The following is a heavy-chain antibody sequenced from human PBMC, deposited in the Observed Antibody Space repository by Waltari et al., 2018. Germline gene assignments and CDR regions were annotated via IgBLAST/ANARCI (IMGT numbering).Heavy chain of an antibody. Sequence: EVQLLESGVGLVQAGGSLRRSCAASGFTCSIYPMSWVRQAPGKGLEWVSRVGGSGDGTYYAASVKGRFTISRDNSRNMVYLQMNSLRADDTAVYYCAKGVAVTVTGPEYWGQGTLVTVSS. CDR2: VGGSGDGT. D-gene: IGHD6-19*01. CDR1: GFTCSIYP. CDR3: AKGVAVTVTGPEY. J-gene: IGHJ4*02. V-gene: IGHV3-23*01.